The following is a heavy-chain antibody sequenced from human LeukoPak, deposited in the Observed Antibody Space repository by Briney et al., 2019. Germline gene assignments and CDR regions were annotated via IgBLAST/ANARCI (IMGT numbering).Heavy chain of an antibody. V-gene: IGHV3-48*01. CDR3: ARTPYRGSGWLIPRYFDY. Sequence: PGGSLRLSCAASGFTFSSYSMNWVRQAPGKGLEWVSYISSSSSTIYYADSVKGRFTISRDNAKNSLYLQMNSLRAEDTAVYYCARTPYRGSGWLIPRYFDYWGQGTLVTVSS. D-gene: IGHD6-19*01. CDR2: ISSSSSTI. J-gene: IGHJ4*02. CDR1: GFTFSSYS.